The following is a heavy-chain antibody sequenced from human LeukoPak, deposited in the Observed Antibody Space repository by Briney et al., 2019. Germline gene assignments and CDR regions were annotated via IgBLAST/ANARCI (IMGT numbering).Heavy chain of an antibody. V-gene: IGHV4-4*09. CDR1: GAPISRFY. J-gene: IGHJ4*02. CDR2: IYNGEPT. D-gene: IGHD6-19*01. Sequence: SETLSLTCTTSGAPISRFYWSWVRQPPGKGLEWIGNIYNGEPTFFNPSLKSRVTLSVDTSKTQFSLQLASVTAADTAVYYCVQTTGWPGFDYWGQGILVTVSS. CDR3: VQTTGWPGFDY.